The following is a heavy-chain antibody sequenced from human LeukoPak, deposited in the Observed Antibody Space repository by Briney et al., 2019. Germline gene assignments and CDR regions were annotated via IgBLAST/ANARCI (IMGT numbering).Heavy chain of an antibody. Sequence: ASVRMSCKASGYTFTSYYIHWVRQAPGQGLEWMGVINPSGGGTSYTQKFQGRVTMTRDTSTSTVYMDLRSLRSEDTAVYFCARDMLAVPSNWFDPWGQETLVPVSS. CDR2: INPSGGGT. CDR1: GYTFTSYY. D-gene: IGHD2-8*01. V-gene: IGHV1-46*01. J-gene: IGHJ5*02. CDR3: ARDMLAVPSNWFDP.